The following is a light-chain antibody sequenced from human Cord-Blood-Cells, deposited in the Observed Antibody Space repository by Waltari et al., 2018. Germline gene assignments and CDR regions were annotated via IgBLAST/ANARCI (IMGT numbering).Light chain of an antibody. V-gene: IGKV6D-21*02. J-gene: IGKJ3*01. CDR2: YAS. CDR1: HSICSS. Sequence: EIVLTQSPDSQSVTPKEKVTTTDRASHSICSSLHLYQHSTDQSPTLLIKYASQSISGVPSSFSGSGSGTDFTLTINSLEAEDAAAYYCHQSSSLPFTFGPGTKVDIK. CDR3: HQSSSLPFT.